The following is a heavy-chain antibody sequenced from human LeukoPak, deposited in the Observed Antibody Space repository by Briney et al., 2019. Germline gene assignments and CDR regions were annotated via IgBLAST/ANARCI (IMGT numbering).Heavy chain of an antibody. CDR3: TRRTYGVEFDY. V-gene: IGHV4-39*01. J-gene: IGHJ4*02. CDR2: IYSAGST. Sequence: PSETLSLTCNVSGGSIISGDYYWGWIRQPPGKGLEWIANIYSAGSTQYNPSLRRRVTISANASKNQFFLKLTSVTAADTAVYYCTRRTYGVEFDYWGQGSLVTVSS. D-gene: IGHD3-10*01. CDR1: GGSIISGDYY.